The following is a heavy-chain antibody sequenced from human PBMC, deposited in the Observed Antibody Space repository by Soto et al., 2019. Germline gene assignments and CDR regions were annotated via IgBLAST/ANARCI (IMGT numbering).Heavy chain of an antibody. J-gene: IGHJ3*01. CDR3: AKSTGWYDDFDV. CDR2: ISGSGGST. CDR1: GFTFSSYA. D-gene: IGHD6-19*01. V-gene: IGHV3-23*01. Sequence: EVQLLESGGGLVQPGGSLRLSCAASGFTFSSYAMSWVRQAPGKGLEWVSAISGSGGSTYYADSLKGRFTITRDNSKNTLYLQMNSLRAEDTAVYYCAKSTGWYDDFDVCGQGTMVTVSS.